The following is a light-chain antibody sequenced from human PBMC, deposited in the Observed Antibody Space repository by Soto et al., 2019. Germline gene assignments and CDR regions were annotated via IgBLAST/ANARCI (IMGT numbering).Light chain of an antibody. V-gene: IGLV2-14*03. CDR3: NSYSSSRTVV. J-gene: IGLJ2*01. CDR1: SNDVGGYKY. CDR2: DVT. Sequence: QSVLTQPASVSGSPGQSITISCTGTSNDVGGYKYVSWYQQHPGKAPRLLIYDVTNRPSGVSNRFSGSKSGNTASLTISGLQTEDEADYYCNSYSSSRTVVFGGGTKVTVL.